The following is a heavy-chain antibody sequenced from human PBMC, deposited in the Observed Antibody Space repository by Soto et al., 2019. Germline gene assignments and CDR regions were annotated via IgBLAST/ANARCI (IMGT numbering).Heavy chain of an antibody. CDR3: AKGRSALHIFDY. CDR2: ISGSGGTT. J-gene: IGHJ4*02. Sequence: PGGSLRLSCAASGFSFSNYAMNWVRQAPGKGLEWVSFISGSGGTTDYADSVRGRFRLSRDNSENTVDLEMNSLRTEDTAVYFCAKGRSALHIFDYWGQGVMVPVSS. CDR1: GFSFSNYA. V-gene: IGHV3-23*01.